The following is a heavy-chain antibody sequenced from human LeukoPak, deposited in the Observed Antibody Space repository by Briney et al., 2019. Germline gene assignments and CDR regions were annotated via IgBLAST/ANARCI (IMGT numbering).Heavy chain of an antibody. D-gene: IGHD1-26*01. J-gene: IGHJ4*02. CDR2: VHHSGST. CDR1: GGSISSGDYY. CDR3: ARGELFYDY. Sequence: PSETLSLTCTVSGGSISSGDYYWSWIRKPPGKGLEWIEYVHHSGSTFYNPSLKSRVIISVDTSKNQFSLKLNSVTAADTAVYYCARGELFYDYWGQGTLVTVSS. V-gene: IGHV4-30-4*01.